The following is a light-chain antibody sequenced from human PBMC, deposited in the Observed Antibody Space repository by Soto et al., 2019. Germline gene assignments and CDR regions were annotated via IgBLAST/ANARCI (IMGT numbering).Light chain of an antibody. CDR2: GAS. V-gene: IGKV3-15*01. J-gene: IGKJ1*01. Sequence: EIVFTQSPATLSVSPGERVTLPCRAGQTLTTNLAWYQQKIGQAPRLLIYGASTRATGIPARFSGSGSGTEFTLTISPLQSEDFAVYYCQQYNYWPPWTFGQGTKVDIK. CDR1: QTLTTN. CDR3: QQYNYWPPWT.